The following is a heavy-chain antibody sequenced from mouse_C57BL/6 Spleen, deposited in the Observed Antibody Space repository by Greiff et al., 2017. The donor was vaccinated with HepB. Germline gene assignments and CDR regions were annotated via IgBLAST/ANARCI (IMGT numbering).Heavy chain of an antibody. J-gene: IGHJ2*01. CDR3: LASYYSNYYFDY. CDR2: IYPRSGNT. V-gene: IGHV1-81*01. D-gene: IGHD2-5*01. CDR1: GYTFTSYG. Sequence: QVQLKESGAELARPGASVKLSCKASGYTFTSYGISWVKQRTGQGLEWIGEIYPRSGNTYYNEKFKGKATLTADKSSSTAYMELRSLTSEDSAVYFCLASYYSNYYFDYWGQGTTLTVSS.